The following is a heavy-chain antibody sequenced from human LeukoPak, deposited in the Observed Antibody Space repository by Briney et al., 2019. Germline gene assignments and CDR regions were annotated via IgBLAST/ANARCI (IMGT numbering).Heavy chain of an antibody. CDR2: ISWNSGSI. D-gene: IGHD1-26*01. V-gene: IGHV3-9*01. CDR3: ARDEWAGTVAY. J-gene: IGHJ4*02. CDR1: GFTFDDYA. Sequence: GGSLRLSCAASGFTFDDYAMHWVRQAPGKGLEWVSGISWNSGSIGYADSVKGRFTISRDNAKNSLFLQMDSLRAEDTAMYYCARDEWAGTVAYWGQGTLVTVSS.